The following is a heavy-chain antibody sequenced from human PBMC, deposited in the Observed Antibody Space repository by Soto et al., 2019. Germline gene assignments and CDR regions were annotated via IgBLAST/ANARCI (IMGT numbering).Heavy chain of an antibody. J-gene: IGHJ6*02. Sequence: GASVKVSCKASGGTFSSYPISWVRQAPGQGRDWMGGIIPIFGTANYAQKFQGRVTITADESTSTAYMELSSLRSEDTAVYYCASRYLRLGELSPGRRYYYYGMDVWGQGTTVTVSS. V-gene: IGHV1-69*13. CDR1: GGTFSSYP. CDR2: IIPIFGTA. CDR3: ASRYLRLGELSPGRRYYYYGMDV. D-gene: IGHD3-16*02.